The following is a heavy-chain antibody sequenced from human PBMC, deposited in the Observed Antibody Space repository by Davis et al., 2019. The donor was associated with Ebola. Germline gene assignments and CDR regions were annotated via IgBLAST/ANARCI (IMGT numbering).Heavy chain of an antibody. J-gene: IGHJ3*02. CDR1: GNSFSSHW. CDR2: IFTGDSDT. Sequence: GESLKISCQDSGNSFSSHWIGWVRQMPGKGLEWMGIIFTGDSDTRYSPSFRGQVTISADKSAKTAFLQWSSLKASDTAIYYCATLRRTITGMDDGFDIWGQGTMVTVSS. V-gene: IGHV5-51*01. D-gene: IGHD1-20*01. CDR3: ATLRRTITGMDDGFDI.